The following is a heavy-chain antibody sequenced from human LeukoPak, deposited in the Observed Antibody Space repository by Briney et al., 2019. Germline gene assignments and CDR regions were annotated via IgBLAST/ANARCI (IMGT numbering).Heavy chain of an antibody. CDR2: IHYSGST. CDR1: GGSISSYY. CDR3: ARRSGGFYYGYDC. V-gene: IGHV4-59*08. Sequence: SETLSLTCTVSGGSISSYYWSWIRQPPGKGLEWIGYIHYSGSTNYNPSLKSRVTISVDTSQNQFSLKLSSVTAADTAVYYCARRSGGFYYGYDCWGQGTLVTVSS. D-gene: IGHD5-18*01. J-gene: IGHJ4*02.